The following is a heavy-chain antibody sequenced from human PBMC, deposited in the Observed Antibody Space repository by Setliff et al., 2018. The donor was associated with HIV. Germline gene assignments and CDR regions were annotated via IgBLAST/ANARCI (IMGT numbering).Heavy chain of an antibody. CDR1: GVSISGHY. J-gene: IGHJ4*02. CDR3: SRLIHTGLLYLDY. Sequence: SETLSLTCSVSGVSISGHYWTWVRQPPGKGLEWIGYIYTSGTTDYNPSLESRVTIALDTAKDQASLKLKSGTAADTALYYCSRLIHTGLLYLDYWGLGMLVTVSS. V-gene: IGHV4-4*09. CDR2: IYTSGTT. D-gene: IGHD2-8*02.